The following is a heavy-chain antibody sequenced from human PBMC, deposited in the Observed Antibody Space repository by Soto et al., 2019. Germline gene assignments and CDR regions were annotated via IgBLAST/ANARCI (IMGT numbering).Heavy chain of an antibody. CDR2: IYPGDSDT. J-gene: IGHJ6*02. Sequence: GESLKISCKGSGYSFTSYWIGWVRQTPGKGLEWMGIIYPGDSDTRYSPSFQGKVTISADKSISTAYLQWSSLKAADTAMYYCARHAEDDYYYCGMDVWGQGTMVTVSS. CDR1: GYSFTSYW. V-gene: IGHV5-51*01. CDR3: ARHAEDDYYYCGMDV.